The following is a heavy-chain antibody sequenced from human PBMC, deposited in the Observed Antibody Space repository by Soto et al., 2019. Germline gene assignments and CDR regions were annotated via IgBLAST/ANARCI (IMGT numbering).Heavy chain of an antibody. CDR1: GFTVSSNY. J-gene: IGHJ4*02. D-gene: IGHD4-17*01. CDR3: ARHYGDYREKFDY. V-gene: IGHV3-53*04. CDR2: IYSGGST. Sequence: EVQLVESGGGLVQPGGSLILSCAASGFTVSSNYMSWVRKAPGKGLEWVSVIYSGGSTYYADSVKGRFTISRHNSKNTLYLQMNSLRAEDTAVYYCARHYGDYREKFDYLGQGTLVNVSS.